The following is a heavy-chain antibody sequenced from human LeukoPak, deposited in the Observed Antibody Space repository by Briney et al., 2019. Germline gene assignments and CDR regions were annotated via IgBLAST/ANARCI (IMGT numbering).Heavy chain of an antibody. CDR2: IYTSGST. D-gene: IGHD6-13*01. J-gene: IGHJ4*02. CDR3: ARSISWVDY. Sequence: SETLSLTCTVSVGSISSGTYYWTWIRQPAGKGLEWIGRIYTSGSTNYNPSLKSRVTISVDTSKNQFSLKLSSVTAADTAVYYCARSISWVDYWGQGTLVTVSS. V-gene: IGHV4-61*02. CDR1: VGSISSGTYY.